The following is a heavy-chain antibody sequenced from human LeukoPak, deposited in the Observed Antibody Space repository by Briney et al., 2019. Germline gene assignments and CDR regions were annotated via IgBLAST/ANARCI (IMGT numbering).Heavy chain of an antibody. J-gene: IGHJ3*02. D-gene: IGHD1-26*01. CDR2: ISYDGSHE. CDR3: ARGSVVGGRDAFDI. V-gene: IGHV3-30-3*01. Sequence: GGSLRLSCAASGFTFSSYAIHWVRQAPGKGLEWVAVISYDGSHEYYGASVKGRFTISRDNSKNTLYLQMNSLRAEDTAVYYCARGSVVGGRDAFDIWGQGTMVTVSS. CDR1: GFTFSSYA.